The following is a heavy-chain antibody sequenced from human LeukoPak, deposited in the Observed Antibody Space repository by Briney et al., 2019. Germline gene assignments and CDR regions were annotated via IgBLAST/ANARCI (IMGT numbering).Heavy chain of an antibody. CDR3: TTEGYCSGGNCYSYDN. D-gene: IGHD2-15*01. CDR1: GFSFSNAW. J-gene: IGHJ4*02. Sequence: GGSLRLSCAASGFSFSNAWMTWVRQAPGKGLEWVGRIKSKIDGGTTDYAAPVKGRFTISRDDSKNKLFLQMNSLKTEDTAVYYCTTEGYCSGGNCYSYDNWGQGTLVTVSS. V-gene: IGHV3-15*01. CDR2: IKSKIDGGTT.